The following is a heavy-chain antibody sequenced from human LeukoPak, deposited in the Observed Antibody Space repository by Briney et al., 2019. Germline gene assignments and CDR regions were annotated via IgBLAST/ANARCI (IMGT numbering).Heavy chain of an antibody. Sequence: PSETLSLTCAVYGGSFSGYYWSWIRQPPGKGLEWIGYIYYSGITNYNPSLKSRVTISVDTSKNQFSLKLSSVTAADTAVYYCARVWAYGGNPYFDYWGQGTLVTVSS. CDR2: IYYSGIT. CDR3: ARVWAYGGNPYFDY. D-gene: IGHD4-23*01. V-gene: IGHV4-59*01. CDR1: GGSFSGYY. J-gene: IGHJ4*02.